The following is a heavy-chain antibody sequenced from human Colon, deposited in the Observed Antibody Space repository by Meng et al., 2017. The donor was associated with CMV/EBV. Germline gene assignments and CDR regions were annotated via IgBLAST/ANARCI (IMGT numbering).Heavy chain of an antibody. CDR2: MNRNSGIT. CDR3: ARSCMISGPNCYDGKDV. D-gene: IGHD2-2*01. CDR1: GYTFSSYD. Sequence: ASVTVSCKASGYTFSSYDIHWVRQAAGQGLEGMGVMNRNSGITGAPPNFQGRVIMTRNTSIGTAYMELSSLRSDDTAVYFCARSCMISGPNCYDGKDVWGQGTTVTVSS. J-gene: IGHJ6*02. V-gene: IGHV1-8*01.